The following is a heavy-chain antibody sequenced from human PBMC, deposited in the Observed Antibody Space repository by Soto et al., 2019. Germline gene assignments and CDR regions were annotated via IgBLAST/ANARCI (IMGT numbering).Heavy chain of an antibody. J-gene: IGHJ6*02. CDR2: ISAYNGNT. CDR1: GYTFTSYG. D-gene: IGHD4-17*01. CDR3: ARGWATTVTTYYYYGMDV. V-gene: IGHV1-18*04. Sequence: ASVKVSCKASGYTFTSYGISWVRQAPGQGLEWMGWISAYNGNTNYAQKLQGRVTMTTDTSTSTAYMELRSQSSDDTAVYYCARGWATTVTTYYYYGMDVWGQGTTVTVSS.